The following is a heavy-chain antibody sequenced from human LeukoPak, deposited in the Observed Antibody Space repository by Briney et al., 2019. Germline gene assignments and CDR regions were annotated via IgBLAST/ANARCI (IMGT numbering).Heavy chain of an antibody. CDR3: ARDLDTAPDY. D-gene: IGHD5-18*01. CDR2: ISYDGSNK. J-gene: IGHJ4*02. Sequence: GGSLRLSCAASGFTFSSYAMHWARQTPGKGLEWVAVISYDGSNKYYADSVKGRFTISRDNSKNTLYLQMNSLRAEDTAVYYCARDLDTAPDYWGQGTLVTVSS. V-gene: IGHV3-30*04. CDR1: GFTFSSYA.